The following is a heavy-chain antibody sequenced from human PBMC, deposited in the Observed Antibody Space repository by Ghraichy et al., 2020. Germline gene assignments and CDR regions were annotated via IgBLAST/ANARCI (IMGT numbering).Heavy chain of an antibody. Sequence: GGSLRLSCAASGFTFGNYAMNWVRQASGKGLEWVSAISGDGARTYYPDSVKGRFTISRDNSRDTLYLQMNSLRGEDTAVYYCAKGYYYDSSGYLVGLGYWGQGTLVTVSS. CDR2: ISGDGART. D-gene: IGHD3-22*01. CDR1: GFTFGNYA. V-gene: IGHV3-23*01. CDR3: AKGYYYDSSGYLVGLGY. J-gene: IGHJ4*02.